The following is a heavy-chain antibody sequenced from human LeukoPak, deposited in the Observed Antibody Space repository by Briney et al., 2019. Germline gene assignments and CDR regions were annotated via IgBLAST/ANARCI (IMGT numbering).Heavy chain of an antibody. CDR3: ARDSSSGYYYFDY. D-gene: IGHD3-22*01. CDR2: IYYSGST. J-gene: IGHJ4*02. CDR1: GGSISRYY. Sequence: SETLSLTGTVSGGSISRYYWGWIRQPPGKGLEWIGSIYYSGSTYYNPSLKSRVTISVDTSKNQFSLKLSSVTAADTAVYYCARDSSSGYYYFDYWGQGTLVTVSS. V-gene: IGHV4-39*07.